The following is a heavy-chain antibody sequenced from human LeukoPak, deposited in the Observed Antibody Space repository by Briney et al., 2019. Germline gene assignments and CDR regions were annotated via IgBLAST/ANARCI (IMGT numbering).Heavy chain of an antibody. CDR3: ARDQDPGAFDI. CDR1: GYTFTGYY. V-gene: IGHV1-2*02. CDR2: INPNSGGT. J-gene: IGHJ3*02. Sequence: GASVNVSCKASGYTFTGYYMHWVRQAPGQGLEWMGWINPNSGGTNYAQKFQGRVTMTRDTSISTAYMELSRLRSDDTAVHYCARDQDPGAFDIWGQGTMVTVSS.